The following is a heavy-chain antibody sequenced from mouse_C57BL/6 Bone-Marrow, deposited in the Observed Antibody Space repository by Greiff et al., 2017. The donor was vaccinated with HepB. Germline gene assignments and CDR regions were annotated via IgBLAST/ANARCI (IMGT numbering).Heavy chain of an antibody. D-gene: IGHD3-2*02. CDR2: INPSSGYT. CDR3: ASAGGGAQGGGGYYAMDY. Sequence: VKLQESGAELAKPGASVKLSCKASGYTFTSYWMHWVKQRPGQGLEWIGYINPSSGYTKYNQKFKDKATLTADKSSSTAYMQLSSLTYEDSAVYYCASAGGGAQGGGGYYAMDYWGQGTSVTVSS. CDR1: GYTFTSYW. J-gene: IGHJ4*01. V-gene: IGHV1-7*01.